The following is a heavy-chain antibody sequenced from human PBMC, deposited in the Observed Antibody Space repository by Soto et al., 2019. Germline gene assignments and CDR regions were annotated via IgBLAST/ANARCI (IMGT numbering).Heavy chain of an antibody. J-gene: IGHJ4*02. D-gene: IGHD6-6*01. CDR2: IIPIFGTA. V-gene: IGHV1-69*13. Sequence: SVKVSCKASGGTFSSYAISWVRQAPGQGLEWMGGIIPIFGTANYAQKFQGRVTITADESTSTAYMELSSLRSEDTAVYYCAALRYSSSSDSYYFDYWGQGTLVTVSS. CDR1: GGTFSSYA. CDR3: AALRYSSSSDSYYFDY.